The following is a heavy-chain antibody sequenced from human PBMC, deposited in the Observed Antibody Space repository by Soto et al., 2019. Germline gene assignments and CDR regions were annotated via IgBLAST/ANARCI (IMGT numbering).Heavy chain of an antibody. Sequence: PSETLSLTCAVSGASISSGDHYWSWIRQHPGKGLEYIGYIYYSGSTYYNPSLKSRITISVDTSKNQFSLKLSSVTAADTAVYYCAREGGMGWEVRYFDYWGQGTLVTVSS. CDR2: IYYSGST. CDR3: AREGGMGWEVRYFDY. V-gene: IGHV4-31*11. J-gene: IGHJ4*02. D-gene: IGHD1-26*01. CDR1: GASISSGDHY.